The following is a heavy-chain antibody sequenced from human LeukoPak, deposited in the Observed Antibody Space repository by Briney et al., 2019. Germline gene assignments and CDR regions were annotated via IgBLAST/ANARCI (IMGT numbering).Heavy chain of an antibody. J-gene: IGHJ4*02. V-gene: IGHV1-69*13. CDR2: IIPIFGTA. CDR1: GGTFSSYA. Sequence: SVTVSCTASGGTFSSYAISWVRQAPGQGLEWMGGIIPIFGTANYAQKFQGRVTITADESTSTAYMELSSLRSEDTAVYYCARDLYYYDSSGYYYQQPPDYWGQGTLVTVSS. CDR3: ARDLYYYDSSGYYYQQPPDY. D-gene: IGHD3-22*01.